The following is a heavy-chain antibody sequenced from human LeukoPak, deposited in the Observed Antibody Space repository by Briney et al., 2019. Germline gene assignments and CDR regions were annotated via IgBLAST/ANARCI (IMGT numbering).Heavy chain of an antibody. CDR1: GGSISSGDYY. CDR2: IYYSGST. J-gene: IGHJ4*02. D-gene: IGHD5-12*01. CDR3: ARDQKYSGYASGFGY. Sequence: SQTLSLTCTVSGGSISSGDYYWSWIRQPPGKGLEWIGYIYYSGSTYYNPSLKSRVTISVDTSKNQFSLKLSSVTAADTAVYYCARDQKYSGYASGFGYWGQGTLVTVSS. V-gene: IGHV4-30-4*01.